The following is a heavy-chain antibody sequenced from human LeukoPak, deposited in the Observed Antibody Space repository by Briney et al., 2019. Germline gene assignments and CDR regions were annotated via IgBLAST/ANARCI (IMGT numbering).Heavy chain of an antibody. V-gene: IGHV1-69*06. CDR2: IIPIFGTA. Sequence: SVKVSCKASGGTFSSYAISWVRQAPGQGLEWMGGIIPIFGTANYAQKFQGRVTITADKSTSTAYMELSSLRSEDTAVYYCARGSMTSSSSWYRGFGYWGQGTLVTVSS. D-gene: IGHD6-13*01. CDR1: GGTFSSYA. J-gene: IGHJ4*02. CDR3: ARGSMTSSSSWYRGFGY.